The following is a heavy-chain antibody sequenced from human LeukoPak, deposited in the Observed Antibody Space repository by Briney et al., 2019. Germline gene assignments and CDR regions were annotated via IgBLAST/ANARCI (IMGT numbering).Heavy chain of an antibody. CDR1: GFAFSSYS. CDR2: VSRRSSFI. Sequence: GGSLRLSCAASGFAFSSYSMNWVRQAPGKGLEWVSSVSRRSSFIFYADSVQGRFTVSRDDAKDSLYLQMNSLRAEDTAVYYCAKGSLGSWYYFDYWGQGTLVTVSS. J-gene: IGHJ4*02. V-gene: IGHV3-21*04. D-gene: IGHD6-13*01. CDR3: AKGSLGSWYYFDY.